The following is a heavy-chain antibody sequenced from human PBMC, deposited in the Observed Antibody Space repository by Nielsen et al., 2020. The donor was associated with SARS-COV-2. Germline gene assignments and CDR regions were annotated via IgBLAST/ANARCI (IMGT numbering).Heavy chain of an antibody. V-gene: IGHV3-23*03. CDR2: IYSGGSDT. CDR1: GFTFSSHV. Sequence: GGSLRLSCVASGFTFSSHVMTWVRQAPGKGLEWVSVIYSGGSDTYYADSVKGRFTISRDNSKNTLYLQMNSLRAEDTAVYYCARDGPNSNWNDGYLDYWGQGTLVTVSS. D-gene: IGHD1-1*01. J-gene: IGHJ4*02. CDR3: ARDGPNSNWNDGYLDY.